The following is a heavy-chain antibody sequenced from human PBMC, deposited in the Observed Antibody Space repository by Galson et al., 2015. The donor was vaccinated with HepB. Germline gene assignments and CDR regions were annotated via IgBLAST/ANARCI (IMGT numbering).Heavy chain of an antibody. CDR1: GFTFSDYR. Sequence: SLRLSCAASGFTFSDYRMTWVRQAPGKGLEWVGNINEDGSEKKYVDSVKGRFTISRDNAKNALYLQMNSLRVEDTALYYCVRGVYCTSVTCYWEIRYEYWGQGTLVTVSS. CDR3: VRGVYCTSVTCYWEIRYEY. D-gene: IGHD2-8*01. J-gene: IGHJ4*02. V-gene: IGHV3-7*03. CDR2: INEDGSEK.